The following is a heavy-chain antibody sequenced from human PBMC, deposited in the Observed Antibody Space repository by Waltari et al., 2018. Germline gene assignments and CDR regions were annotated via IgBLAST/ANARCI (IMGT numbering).Heavy chain of an antibody. V-gene: IGHV1-69*01. CDR1: GGTFSSYA. CDR2: VIPSFGPA. Sequence: QVQLVQSGAEVKKPGSSVKVSCKASGGTFSSYAISWVRPAPGKGLEWMGGVIPSFGPANYAQKCQGRVTVTADESTSTADMELSSLRSEDTAVYYCAREDRWSNQGFDPWGQGTLVTVSS. J-gene: IGHJ5*02. CDR3: AREDRWSNQGFDP. D-gene: IGHD2-15*01.